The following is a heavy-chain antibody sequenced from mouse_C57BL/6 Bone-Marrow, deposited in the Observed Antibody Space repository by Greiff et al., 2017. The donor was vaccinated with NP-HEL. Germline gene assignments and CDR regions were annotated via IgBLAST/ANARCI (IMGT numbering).Heavy chain of an antibody. J-gene: IGHJ1*03. CDR2: INPNNGGT. D-gene: IGHD2-3*01. CDR1: GYTFTDYY. V-gene: IGHV1-26*01. Sequence: VQLQQSGPELVKPGASVKISCKASGYTFTDYYMNWVKQSHGKSLEWIGDINPNNGGTSYNQKFKGKATLTVDKSSSTAYMELRSLTSEDSAVYYCARRWLLRRWYFDVWGTGTTVTVSS. CDR3: ARRWLLRRWYFDV.